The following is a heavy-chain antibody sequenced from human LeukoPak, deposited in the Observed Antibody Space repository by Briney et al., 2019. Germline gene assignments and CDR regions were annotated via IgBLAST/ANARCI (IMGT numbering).Heavy chain of an antibody. CDR2: IYYRGST. CDR3: ARVITMIVVPDY. D-gene: IGHD3-22*01. V-gene: IGHV4-31*03. Sequence: PSETLSLTCTVSGGSISRGGYYWSWIRQHPGKGLEWIGYIYYRGSTYYNPSLKSRVTISVDTSKNQLSLKLSSVTTADTDVYYCARVITMIVVPDYWGQGTLVTVSS. J-gene: IGHJ4*02. CDR1: GGSISRGGYY.